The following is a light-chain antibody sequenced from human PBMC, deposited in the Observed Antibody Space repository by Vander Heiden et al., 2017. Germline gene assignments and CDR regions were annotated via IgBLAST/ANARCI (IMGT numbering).Light chain of an antibody. CDR2: GKN. V-gene: IGLV3-19*01. J-gene: IGLJ1*01. CDR1: SLRSYY. Sequence: SSELTQDPAVSVALGQTVRLTCHGDSLRSYYASWYQQKPGQAPVLVIYGKNNRPSGIPDRFSGSSSGNTASLTITGAQAEDETDYYCNSRDSSGNRVFGTGTKVTVL. CDR3: NSRDSSGNRV.